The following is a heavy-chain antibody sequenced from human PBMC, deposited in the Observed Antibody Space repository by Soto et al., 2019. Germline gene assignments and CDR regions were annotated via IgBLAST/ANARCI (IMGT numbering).Heavy chain of an antibody. CDR2: INSDGSST. V-gene: IGHV3-74*01. D-gene: IGHD2-21*01. CDR3: ARRCGPRYNWFDP. Sequence: EVQLVESGGGLVQPGGSLRLSCAASGFTFSSYWMHWVRQAPGKGLVWVSRINSDGSSTSYADSVKGRFTISRDNAKNTPYLQMNRLIADDTAVYYCARRCGPRYNWFDPWGQGTLVTVSS. J-gene: IGHJ5*02. CDR1: GFTFSSYW.